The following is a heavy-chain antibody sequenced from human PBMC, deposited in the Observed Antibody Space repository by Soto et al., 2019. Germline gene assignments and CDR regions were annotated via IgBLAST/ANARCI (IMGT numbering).Heavy chain of an antibody. J-gene: IGHJ6*02. D-gene: IGHD3-22*01. V-gene: IGHV3-23*01. CDR3: AKAVSSSGREMDV. CDR2: IGGTGGSS. Sequence: SVGSLRLSCVASGFTFNTYALNWVRQAPGKGLEGVAIIGGTGGSSDYADSVRGRFTISRDGSRNTLYLQMDSLRAEDTAVYYCAKAVSSSGREMDVWGQRTTVTVSS. CDR1: GFTFNTYA.